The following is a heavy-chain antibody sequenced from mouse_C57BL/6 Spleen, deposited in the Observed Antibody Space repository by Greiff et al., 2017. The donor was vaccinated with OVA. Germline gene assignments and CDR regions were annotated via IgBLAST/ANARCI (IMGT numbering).Heavy chain of an antibody. CDR3: ARFYGSSYDDY. CDR1: GYAFSSYW. Sequence: QVHVKQSGAELVKPGASVKISCKASGYAFSSYWMNWVKQRPGKGLEWIGQIYPGDGDTNYNGKFKGKATLTADKSSSTAYMQLSSLTSEDSAVYFCARFYGSSYDDYWGQGTTLTVSS. V-gene: IGHV1-80*01. J-gene: IGHJ2*01. D-gene: IGHD1-1*01. CDR2: IYPGDGDT.